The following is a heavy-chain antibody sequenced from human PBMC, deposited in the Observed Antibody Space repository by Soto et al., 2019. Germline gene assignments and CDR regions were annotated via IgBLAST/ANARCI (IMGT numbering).Heavy chain of an antibody. CDR2: ISAYNGDT. CDR1: GYTFTNYG. V-gene: IGHV1-18*01. CDR3: ARGRQLVGCFYYSMDV. Sequence: QVQLLQSGAEVKKPGASVKVSCKASGYTFTNYGITWVRQAPGQGLERMGWISAYNGDTHYTQRLRGRVLMTTDTSTSTGYMERGGLRSDDRAVYSGARGRQLVGCFYYSMDVWGKGTTVTVSS. D-gene: IGHD6-6*01. J-gene: IGHJ6*03.